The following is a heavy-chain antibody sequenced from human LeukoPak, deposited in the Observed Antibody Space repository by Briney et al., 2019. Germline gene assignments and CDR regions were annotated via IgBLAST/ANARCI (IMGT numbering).Heavy chain of an antibody. CDR2: IYSGGST. Sequence: TGGSLRLSCAASGFTVSSNYMSWVRQAPGKGLEWVSVIYSGGSTYYADSVKGRFTISRHNSKNTLYLQMNSLRAEDTAVYYCARVGREYSSSKGGYYYYMDVWGKGTTVTVSS. CDR1: GFTVSSNY. D-gene: IGHD6-6*01. V-gene: IGHV3-53*04. J-gene: IGHJ6*03. CDR3: ARVGREYSSSKGGYYYYMDV.